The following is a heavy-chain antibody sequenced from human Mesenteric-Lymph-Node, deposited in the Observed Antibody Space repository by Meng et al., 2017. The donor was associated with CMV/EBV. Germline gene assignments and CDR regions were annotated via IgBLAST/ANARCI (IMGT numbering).Heavy chain of an antibody. CDR3: ARDQGSGSSNGDGFDY. CDR2: IHYDGSYK. J-gene: IGHJ4*02. Sequence: GGSLRLSCAASGFTFSLYGMHWVRQAPGKGLEWVAFIHYDGSYKYYGDSVKGRFTISRDNSKNTLYLEMNSLRAEDTALYYCARDQGSGSSNGDGFDYWGQGTLVTVSS. V-gene: IGHV3-30*02. D-gene: IGHD1-26*01. CDR1: GFTFSLYG.